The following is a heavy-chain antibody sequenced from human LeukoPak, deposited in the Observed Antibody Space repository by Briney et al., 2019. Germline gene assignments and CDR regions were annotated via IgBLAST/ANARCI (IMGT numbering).Heavy chain of an antibody. CDR2: IWYDGSNK. V-gene: IGHV3-33*08. D-gene: IGHD1-26*01. CDR3: ARGRRAVVGATRVYYYYYGMDV. Sequence: GGSLRLSCAASGFTFSSYSMNWVRQAPGKGLEWVAVIWYDGSNKYYADSVKGRFTISRDNSKNTLYLQMNSLRAEDTAVYYCARGRRAVVGATRVYYYYYGMDVWGQGTTVTVSS. J-gene: IGHJ6*02. CDR1: GFTFSSYS.